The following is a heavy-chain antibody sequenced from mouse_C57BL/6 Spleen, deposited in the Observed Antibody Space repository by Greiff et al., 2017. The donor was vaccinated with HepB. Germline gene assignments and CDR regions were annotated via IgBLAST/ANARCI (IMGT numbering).Heavy chain of an antibody. CDR3: APDYHGSSDWYFDV. D-gene: IGHD1-1*01. V-gene: IGHV1-80*01. Sequence: QVQLQQSGAELVKPGASVKISCKASGYAFSSYWMNWVKQRPGKGLEWIGQIYPGDGDTNYNGKFKGKATLTADKSSSTAYMQLSSLTSEDSAVFFCAPDYHGSSDWYFDVWGTGTTVTVSS. J-gene: IGHJ1*03. CDR2: IYPGDGDT. CDR1: GYAFSSYW.